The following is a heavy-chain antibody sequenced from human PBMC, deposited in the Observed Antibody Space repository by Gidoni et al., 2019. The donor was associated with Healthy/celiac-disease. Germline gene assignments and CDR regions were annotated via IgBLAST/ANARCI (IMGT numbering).Heavy chain of an antibody. CDR2: ISSSSSYI. Sequence: EVQLVESGGGLVKPGGSLRLSCAASGFTFSSYSMNWVRQAPGKGLEWVSSISSSSSYIYYADSVKGRFTISRDNAKNSLYLQMNSLRAEDTAVYYCARGEAGYCSSTSCADAFDIWGQGTMVTVSS. D-gene: IGHD2-2*01. J-gene: IGHJ3*02. CDR1: GFTFSSYS. CDR3: ARGEAGYCSSTSCADAFDI. V-gene: IGHV3-21*01.